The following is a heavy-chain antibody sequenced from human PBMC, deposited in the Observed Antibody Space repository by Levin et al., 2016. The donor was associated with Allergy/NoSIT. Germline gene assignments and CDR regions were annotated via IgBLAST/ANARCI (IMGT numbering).Heavy chain of an antibody. J-gene: IGHJ5*02. CDR2: ISYDGSKK. V-gene: IGHV3-30*18. D-gene: IGHD5-18*01. Sequence: GESLKISCEASGFTFSSFGMHWVRQTPGKGLEWVAVISYDGSKKYYVDSVKGRFTISRDNSKSTVFLQMNSLRAEDAATYFCAKGYISLYPSEFDPWGQGTLVTVSS. CDR3: AKGYISLYPSEFDP. CDR1: GFTFSSFG.